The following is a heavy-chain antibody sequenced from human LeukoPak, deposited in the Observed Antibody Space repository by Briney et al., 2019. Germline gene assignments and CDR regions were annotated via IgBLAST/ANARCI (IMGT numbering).Heavy chain of an antibody. Sequence: GGSLRLSCAASGFTFTNNFMSWVRQVPGKGLKWVANIKQDGSETTYADSVRGRFTISRDNAKNSLYLQMNSLRAEDTAVYYCAELGITMIGGVWGKGTTVTISS. D-gene: IGHD3-10*02. J-gene: IGHJ6*04. CDR2: IKQDGSET. CDR1: GFTFTNNF. V-gene: IGHV3-7*01. CDR3: AELGITMIGGV.